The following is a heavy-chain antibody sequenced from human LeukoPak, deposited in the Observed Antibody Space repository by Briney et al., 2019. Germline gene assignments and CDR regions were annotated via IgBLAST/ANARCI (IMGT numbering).Heavy chain of an antibody. CDR1: GGSISGYY. D-gene: IGHD1-1*01. CDR2: IYSSGST. Sequence: SETLSLTCNVSGGSISGYYWSWIRQPAGKGLQWIGRIYSSGSTNYNPSLKSRVTMSVDTSKNQFSLRLSSVTAADTAVYYCARGPRYRFDGYYYGMDVWGQGTTVTVSS. J-gene: IGHJ6*02. V-gene: IGHV4-4*07. CDR3: ARGPRYRFDGYYYGMDV.